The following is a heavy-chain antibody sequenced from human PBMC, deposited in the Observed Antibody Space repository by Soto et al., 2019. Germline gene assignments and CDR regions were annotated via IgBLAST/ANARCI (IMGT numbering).Heavy chain of an antibody. Sequence: SVKVSCKASGYSFTSYGINWVRQAPGQGLEWMGRIIPILGIANYAQKFQGRVTITADKSTSTAYMELSSLRSEDTAVYYCARHGAPNYSNVDYYGMGVWGQGTTVTVSS. J-gene: IGHJ6*02. CDR3: ARHGAPNYSNVDYYGMGV. V-gene: IGHV1-69*04. CDR1: GYSFTSYG. D-gene: IGHD4-4*01. CDR2: IIPILGIA.